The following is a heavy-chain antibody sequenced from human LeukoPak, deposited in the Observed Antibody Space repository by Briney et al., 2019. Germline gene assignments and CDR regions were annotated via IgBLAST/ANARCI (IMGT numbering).Heavy chain of an antibody. Sequence: GGSLRLSCSASGFTFSNYWMSWVRQAPGKGLEWVANINQDGSERYYVDPVKGRFTISRDNAKNSLYLQMSRLRAEDTAVYYCAREKLSFFDSSGYFDYWGQGTLVTVSS. V-gene: IGHV3-7*01. CDR2: INQDGSER. CDR3: AREKLSFFDSSGYFDY. CDR1: GFTFSNYW. J-gene: IGHJ4*02. D-gene: IGHD3-22*01.